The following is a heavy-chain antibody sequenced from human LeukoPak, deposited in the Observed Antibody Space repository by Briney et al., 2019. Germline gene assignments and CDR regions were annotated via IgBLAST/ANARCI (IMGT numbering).Heavy chain of an antibody. Sequence: PGGSLRLSCAASGFTFSSYAMSWVRQAPGKGLERVSAISGSGGSTYYADSVKGRFTISRDNSKNTLYLQMNSLRAEDTAVYYCAKDREQWRHTFDYWGQGTLVTVSS. CDR1: GFTFSSYA. CDR3: AKDREQWRHTFDY. CDR2: ISGSGGST. J-gene: IGHJ4*02. D-gene: IGHD6-19*01. V-gene: IGHV3-23*01.